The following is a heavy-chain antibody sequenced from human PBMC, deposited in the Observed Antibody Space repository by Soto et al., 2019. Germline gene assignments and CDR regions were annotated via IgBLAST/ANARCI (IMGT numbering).Heavy chain of an antibody. CDR1: GYSFTSYW. D-gene: IGHD4-17*01. CDR3: ARRGTTDYFDY. J-gene: IGHJ4*02. CDR2: IYPGDSDT. V-gene: IGHV5-51*01. Sequence: GGSLKISCKSSGYSFTSYWIGWVRQMPGKGLEWMGIIYPGDSDTRYSPSFQGQVTISADKSISTAHLQWSSLKASDTAMYYCARRGTTDYFDYWGQGTLVTVSS.